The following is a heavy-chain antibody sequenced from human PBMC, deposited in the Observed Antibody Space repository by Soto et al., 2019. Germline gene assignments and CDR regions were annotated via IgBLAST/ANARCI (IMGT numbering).Heavy chain of an antibody. J-gene: IGHJ4*02. CDR1: GFTFSSYG. D-gene: IGHD4-4*01. CDR2: ISYDGSNK. CDR3: ARDMIHYSNYGDFDY. V-gene: IGHV3-30*03. Sequence: AGGSLRLSCAASGFTFSSYGMHWVRQAPGKGLEWVAVISYDGSNKYYADSVKGRFTISRDNSKNTLYLQMNSLRAEDTAVYYCARDMIHYSNYGDFDYWGRGTLVTVSS.